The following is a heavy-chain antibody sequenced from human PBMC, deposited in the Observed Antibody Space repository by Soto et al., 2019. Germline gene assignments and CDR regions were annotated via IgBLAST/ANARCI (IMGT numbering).Heavy chain of an antibody. CDR1: GFTLSNYW. D-gene: IGHD1-26*01. CDR3: ARDMSATYYVYFDY. J-gene: IGHJ4*02. V-gene: IGHV3-7*01. Sequence: GGSLRLSCAASGFTLSNYWMSWVRQAPGKGLEWVANIKQDGSEKYYVDSVKGRFTISRDNADNSLYLQMNSLRAEDTAIYYCARDMSATYYVYFDYWGQGILVTVSS. CDR2: IKQDGSEK.